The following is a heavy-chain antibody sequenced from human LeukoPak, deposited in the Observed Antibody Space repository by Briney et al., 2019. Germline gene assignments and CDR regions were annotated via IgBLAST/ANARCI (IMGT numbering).Heavy chain of an antibody. V-gene: IGHV3-33*03. CDR3: ASSYGDYLEHQFDY. CDR2: MWDDGTNE. J-gene: IGHJ4*02. D-gene: IGHD4-17*01. CDR1: GFNFGIYG. Sequence: GTSLRLSCTASGFNFGIYGMHWVRQAPGKGLEWVAVMWDDGTNEYYVESVKGRFTISRDNGKRTLYLQMNSLRVEDTAVYYCASSYGDYLEHQFDYWGQGTLVTVSS.